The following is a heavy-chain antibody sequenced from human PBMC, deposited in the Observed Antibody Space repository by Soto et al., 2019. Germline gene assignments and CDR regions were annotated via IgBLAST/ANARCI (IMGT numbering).Heavy chain of an antibody. CDR2: VYINGNT. CDR1: AASFSKYY. D-gene: IGHD3-16*01. J-gene: IGHJ4*02. V-gene: IGHV4-59*01. Sequence: SETLSLTCTVSAASFSKYYWTWIRQPPGKGLEWIGYVYINGNTNYNPSLKRRVSISIDTSKNQISLTLNSVTAADTAVYYCASVTFGGVVLAHWGQGTLVTVSS. CDR3: ASVTFGGVVLAH.